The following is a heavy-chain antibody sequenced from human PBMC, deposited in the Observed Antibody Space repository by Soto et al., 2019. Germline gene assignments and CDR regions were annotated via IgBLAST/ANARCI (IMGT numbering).Heavy chain of an antibody. V-gene: IGHV4-4*02. CDR2: SDQSGYT. D-gene: IGHD5-18*01. CDR1: GVSISSHDW. CDR3: ATRDTSRFY. J-gene: IGHJ4*02. Sequence: QVQLQESGPGLVKPSGTLSLTCAVSGVSISSHDWWTWVRQPPGKGLEWIGESDQSGYTHSNSSLESRVTISVDKSKNQFSLILTSLTVADTAVYYCATRDTSRFYWGQGTLVTVSS.